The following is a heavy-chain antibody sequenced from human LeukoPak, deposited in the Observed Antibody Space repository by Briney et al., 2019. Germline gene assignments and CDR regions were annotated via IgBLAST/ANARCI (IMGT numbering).Heavy chain of an antibody. CDR3: ARGHGRGYYYYMDV. V-gene: IGHV4-34*01. CDR1: GVSFSGYY. CDR2: INHSGST. Sequence: RASGTLSLTCAVYGVSFSGYYWSWIRQPPGKGLEWIGEINHSGSTNYNPSLKSRVTISVDTSKNQFSLKLSSVTAADTAVYYCARGHGRGYYYYMDVWGKGTTVTVSS. D-gene: IGHD1-26*01. J-gene: IGHJ6*03.